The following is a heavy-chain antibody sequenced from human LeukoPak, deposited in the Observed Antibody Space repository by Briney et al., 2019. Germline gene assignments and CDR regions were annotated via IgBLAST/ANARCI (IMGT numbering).Heavy chain of an antibody. CDR2: ISAYNGNT. D-gene: IGHD3-10*01. V-gene: IGHV1-18*01. CDR3: ARERGGLLWFGELSN. J-gene: IGHJ4*02. CDR1: GYTFTSYG. Sequence: ASVKVSCKASGYTFTSYGISWVRQAPGQGLEWMGWISAYNGNTNYAQKLQGRVTMTRDTSISTAYMELSRLRSDDTAVYYCARERGGLLWFGELSNWGQGTLVTVSS.